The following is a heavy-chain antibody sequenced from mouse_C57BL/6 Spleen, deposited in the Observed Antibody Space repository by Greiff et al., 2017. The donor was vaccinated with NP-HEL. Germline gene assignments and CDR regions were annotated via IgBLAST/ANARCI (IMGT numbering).Heavy chain of an antibody. V-gene: IGHV1-64*01. J-gene: IGHJ3*01. D-gene: IGHD2-3*01. CDR3: AREVGYGGYYVWFAY. CDR2: IHPNSGST. Sequence: VQLQQPGAELVKPGASVKLSCKASGYTFTSYWMHWVKQRPGQGLEWIGMIHPNSGSTNYNEKFKSKATLTVDKSSSTAYMQLSSLTSEDSAVYYCAREVGYGGYYVWFAYWGQGTLVTVSA. CDR1: GYTFTSYW.